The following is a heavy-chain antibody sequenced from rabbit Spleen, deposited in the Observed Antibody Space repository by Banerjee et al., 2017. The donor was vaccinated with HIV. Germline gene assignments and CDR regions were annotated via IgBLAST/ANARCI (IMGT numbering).Heavy chain of an antibody. CDR2: TVGGRSTFT. CDR1: GFSFSSRYY. CDR3: ARDTGSSFSSYGMDL. J-gene: IGHJ6*01. D-gene: IGHD8-1*01. V-gene: IGHV1S45*01. Sequence: QEQLEESGGDLVKPGASLTLTCTASGFSFSSRYYMCWVRQAPGKGLEWIACTVGGRSTFTYYASWAKGRFTISKASSTTVTLQMTSLTAADTATYFCARDTGSSFSSYGMDLWGQGTLVTVS.